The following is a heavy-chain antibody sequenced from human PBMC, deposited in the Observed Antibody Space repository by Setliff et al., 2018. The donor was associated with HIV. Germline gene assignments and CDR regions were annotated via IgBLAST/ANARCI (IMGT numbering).Heavy chain of an antibody. D-gene: IGHD2-21*02. CDR1: GGSFTHYY. Sequence: PSETLSLTCAVYGGSFTHYYWTWIRQPPGKGLECIGEIDHRGSTNYNPSLKSRVTRSLDTSKNHFSLKLSSVTAAYTAVYYCARAPGVTPFDHWGPGTLVTVSS. J-gene: IGHJ4*02. CDR2: IDHRGST. CDR3: ARAPGVTPFDH. V-gene: IGHV4-34*09.